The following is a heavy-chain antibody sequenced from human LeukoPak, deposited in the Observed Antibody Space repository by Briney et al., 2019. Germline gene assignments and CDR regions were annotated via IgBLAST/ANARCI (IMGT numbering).Heavy chain of an antibody. D-gene: IGHD3-22*01. V-gene: IGHV4-59*01. Sequence: SETLSLTCTVSGGSISRYYWSWIRQPPGKGLEGIGYIYYCGSTNYNPSLKSRVTISVDTSKKQFSLKLSSVTAADTAVYYCARGNHYYDSSAYLAWETFQHWGQGTLVTVSS. CDR1: GGSISRYY. CDR3: ARGNHYYDSSAYLAWETFQH. J-gene: IGHJ1*01. CDR2: IYYCGST.